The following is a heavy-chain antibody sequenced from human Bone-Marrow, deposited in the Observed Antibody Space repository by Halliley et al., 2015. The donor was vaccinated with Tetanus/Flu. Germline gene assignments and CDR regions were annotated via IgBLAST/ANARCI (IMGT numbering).Heavy chain of an antibody. CDR1: GFSFGDYE. D-gene: IGHD4-17*01. CDR3: TRGRHDSGDYNYYFDS. Sequence: SLRLSCSASGFSFGDYEWSWVRQAPGEGLEWVSLIRLKAYGGTTEYAASVKGRFIISRDDSNSIAYLQMNSLKPEDTAVYYCTRGRHDSGDYNYYFDSWGQGTLVTVSS. J-gene: IGHJ4*02. V-gene: IGHV3-49*04. CDR2: IRLKAYGGTT.